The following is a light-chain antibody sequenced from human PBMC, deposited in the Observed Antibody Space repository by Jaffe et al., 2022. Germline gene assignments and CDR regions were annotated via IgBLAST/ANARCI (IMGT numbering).Light chain of an antibody. CDR2: DAS. J-gene: IGKJ4*01. Sequence: DIQMTQSPSSLSASVGDRVTITCQASQDISNYLNWYQQKPGKAPKLLIYDASNLETGVPSRFSGGGSGTDFTFTISSLQPEDFATYYCQQYDNPSLTFGGGTKVEVK. CDR1: QDISNY. V-gene: IGKV1-33*01. CDR3: QQYDNPSLT.